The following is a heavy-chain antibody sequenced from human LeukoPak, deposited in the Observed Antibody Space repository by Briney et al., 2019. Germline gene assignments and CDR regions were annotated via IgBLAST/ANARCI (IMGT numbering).Heavy chain of an antibody. CDR3: AGYSSSAGFDY. V-gene: IGHV4-39*01. J-gene: IGHJ4*02. CDR2: IYYSGST. Sequence: SETLSLTCTVSSGSISSSSYYWGWIRQPPGKGLEWIGSIYYSGSTYYNPSLKSRVTISVDTSKNQFSLKLSSVTAADTAVYYCAGYSSSAGFDYWGQGTLVTVSS. D-gene: IGHD6-6*01. CDR1: SGSISSSSYY.